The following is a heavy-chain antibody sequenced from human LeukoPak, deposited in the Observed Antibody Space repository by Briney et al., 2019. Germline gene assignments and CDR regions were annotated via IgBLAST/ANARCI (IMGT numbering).Heavy chain of an antibody. Sequence: ASVKVSCKASGGTFSSYAISWVRQAPGQGLEWMGGIIPIFGTANYAQKFQGRVTITADESTSTAYMELSSLRSEDTAVYYRASPPDTDTYYYYGMDVWGQGTTVTVSS. J-gene: IGHJ6*02. CDR3: ASPPDTDTYYYYGMDV. D-gene: IGHD5-18*01. CDR2: IIPIFGTA. V-gene: IGHV1-69*13. CDR1: GGTFSSYA.